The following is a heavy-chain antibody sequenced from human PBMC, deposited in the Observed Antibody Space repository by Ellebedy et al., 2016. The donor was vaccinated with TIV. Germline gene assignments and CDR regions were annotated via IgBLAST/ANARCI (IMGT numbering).Heavy chain of an antibody. CDR3: ARVYDSIDY. Sequence: GESLKISCAASGFTFSSYWMSWVRQAPGKGLEWAANIKQDGSEKYYVDSVKGRFTISRDNAKNSLYLQMNSLRAEDTAVYYCARVYDSIDYWGQGTLVTVSS. D-gene: IGHD3-22*01. J-gene: IGHJ4*02. CDR2: IKQDGSEK. CDR1: GFTFSSYW. V-gene: IGHV3-7*01.